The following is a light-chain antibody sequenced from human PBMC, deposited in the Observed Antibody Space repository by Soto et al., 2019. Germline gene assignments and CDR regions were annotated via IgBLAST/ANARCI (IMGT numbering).Light chain of an antibody. CDR2: GAS. V-gene: IGKV3-20*01. CDR3: QQYVTSPWA. CDR1: QSVSSSF. Sequence: TLSLSPGERATLSCRASQSVSSSFLAWYQQKPGQAPRLLIYGASNRATGVPDRFSGSGSGTDFTLTISRLEPEDFAVYYCQQYVTSPWAFGQGTKVDIK. J-gene: IGKJ1*01.